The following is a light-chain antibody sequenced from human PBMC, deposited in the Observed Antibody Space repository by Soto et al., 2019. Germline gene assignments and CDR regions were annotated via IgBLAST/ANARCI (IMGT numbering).Light chain of an antibody. J-gene: IGKJ4*01. V-gene: IGKV4-1*01. CDR3: QQYYISPVLT. CDR1: QTIVSTYNKKNC. Sequence: VLTQSPESLTLSLGERVTISCRSSQTIVSTYNKKNCLAWYQVKTGQSPKLLIYWASTRESGVPDRFSGSGSGTEFTLTISSLQAEDVAVYYCQQYYISPVLTFGGGTKVEL. CDR2: WAS.